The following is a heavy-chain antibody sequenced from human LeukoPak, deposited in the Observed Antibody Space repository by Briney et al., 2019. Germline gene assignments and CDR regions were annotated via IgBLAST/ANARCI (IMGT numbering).Heavy chain of an antibody. J-gene: IGHJ4*02. CDR2: INHSGST. Sequence: SETLSLTCAVYGGSFSGYYWSWIRQPPGKGLEWIGEINHSGSTNYNPSLKSRVTISVDTSKNQFSLKLSSVTAADTAVYYCARTWIQLWFRWGTFDYWGQGTLVTVSS. D-gene: IGHD5-18*01. V-gene: IGHV4-34*01. CDR3: ARTWIQLWFRWGTFDY. CDR1: GGSFSGYY.